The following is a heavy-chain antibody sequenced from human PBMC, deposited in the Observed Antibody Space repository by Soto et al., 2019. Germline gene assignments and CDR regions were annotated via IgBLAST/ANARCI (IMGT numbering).Heavy chain of an antibody. CDR1: GFTFSSHV. CDR3: AKDRRGAYCSGGICYSPDY. D-gene: IGHD2-15*01. V-gene: IGHV3-23*01. CDR2: ISGTGGT. J-gene: IGHJ4*02. Sequence: EVQLWESGGGLVQPGGSLRLSCAVSGFTFSSHVMSWVRQAPGKGLEWVSAISGTGGTYYADSVKGRFTISRDNSKNALYLQMNILRDEDTAVYYCAKDRRGAYCSGGICYSPDYWGQGTLVIVSS.